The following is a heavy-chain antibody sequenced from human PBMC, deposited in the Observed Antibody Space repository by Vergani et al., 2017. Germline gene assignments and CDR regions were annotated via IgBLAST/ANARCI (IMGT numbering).Heavy chain of an antibody. J-gene: IGHJ4*02. CDR2: IWYDGSNK. V-gene: IGHV3-33*01. CDR3: ARDRDSGEGGYFDY. CDR1: GFTFSSYG. Sequence: QVQLVESGGGVVQPGRSLRLSCAASGFTFSSYGMHWVRQAPGKGLEWVAVIWYDGSNKYYADSGKGRFTISRDNSKNTLYLQMNSLRAEDTAVYYCARDRDSGEGGYFDYWGQGTLVTVSS. D-gene: IGHD1-26*01.